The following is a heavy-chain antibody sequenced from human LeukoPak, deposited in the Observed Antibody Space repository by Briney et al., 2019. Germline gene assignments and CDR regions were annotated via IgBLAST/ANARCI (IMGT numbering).Heavy chain of an antibody. D-gene: IGHD3-3*01. CDR2: INPSGGST. CDR1: GYTFTNYY. J-gene: IGHJ5*02. Sequence: ASVKVSCKASGYTFTNYYMHWVRQAPGQGLEWMGIINPSGGSTSYAQKFQGRVTMTRDTSTSTVYMELSSLRSEDTAVYYCATLAFGVVIIDLWGQGTLVTVSS. CDR3: ATLAFGVVIIDL. V-gene: IGHV1-46*01.